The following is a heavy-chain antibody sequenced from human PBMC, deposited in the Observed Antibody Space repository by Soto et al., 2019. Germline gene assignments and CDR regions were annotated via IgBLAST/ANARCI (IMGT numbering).Heavy chain of an antibody. D-gene: IGHD2-15*01. CDR1: GFTFSSYS. CDR2: ISSSSSYI. J-gene: IGHJ6*02. V-gene: IGHV3-21*01. Sequence: GGSLRLSCAASGFTFSSYSMNWVRQAPGKGLEWVSSISSSSSYIYYADSVKGRFTISRDNAKNSLYLQMNSLRAEDTAVYYCARDRIGVDYYYGMDVWGQGTTVTVSS. CDR3: ARDRIGVDYYYGMDV.